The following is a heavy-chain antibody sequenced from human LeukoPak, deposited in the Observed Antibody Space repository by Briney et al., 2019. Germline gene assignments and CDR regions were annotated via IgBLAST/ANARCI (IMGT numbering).Heavy chain of an antibody. V-gene: IGHV3-21*01. Sequence: GGSLRLSCAASGFTFSSYSMNWVRQAPGKGLEWVSSISSSSSYIYYADSVKGRFTISRDNAKNSLYLQVNSLRAEDTAVYYCARTGYSSGWYVGGEDYWGQGTLVTVSS. CDR3: ARTGYSSGWYVGGEDY. J-gene: IGHJ4*02. D-gene: IGHD6-19*01. CDR2: ISSSSSYI. CDR1: GFTFSSYS.